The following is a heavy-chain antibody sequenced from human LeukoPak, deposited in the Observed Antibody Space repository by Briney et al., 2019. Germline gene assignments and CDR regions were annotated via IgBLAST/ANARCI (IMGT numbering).Heavy chain of an antibody. CDR3: ARVSCSSTSCYYDY. CDR1: GYTFTGYY. V-gene: IGHV1-2*02. D-gene: IGHD2-2*01. J-gene: IGHJ4*02. CDR2: INPNSGGT. Sequence: ASVKVSCKASGYTFTGYYMHWVRQVPGQGLEWMGWINPNSGGTNYAQKFQGRVTMTRDTSISTAYMELSRLRSDDTAVYYCARVSCSSTSCYYDYWGQGTLVTVSS.